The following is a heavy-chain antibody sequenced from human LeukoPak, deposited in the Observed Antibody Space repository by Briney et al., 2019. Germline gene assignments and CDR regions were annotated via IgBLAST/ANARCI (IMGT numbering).Heavy chain of an antibody. D-gene: IGHD3-9*01. CDR1: RFTFSSYW. Sequence: GGSLRLSCAASRFTFSSYWMTWVRQAPGKGLEWVAVISYDGTNKYYADSVKGRFTISRDNSKNTLYLQMNSLRPEDTAVYYCTKVTGFVWLFPFDSWGQGTLVTVSS. V-gene: IGHV3-30*18. J-gene: IGHJ4*02. CDR3: TKVTGFVWLFPFDS. CDR2: ISYDGTNK.